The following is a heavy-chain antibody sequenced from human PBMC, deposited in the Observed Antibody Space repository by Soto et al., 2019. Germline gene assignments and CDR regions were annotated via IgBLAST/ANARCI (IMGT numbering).Heavy chain of an antibody. Sequence: GESLKISCKGSGYSFTSYWIGWVRQMPGKGLEWMGIIYPGDSDTRYSPSFQGQVTISADKSISTAYLQWSSLKASDTAMYYCARRQKRGYSYGYYYYYYGMDVWGQGTTVTVSS. CDR1: GYSFTSYW. V-gene: IGHV5-51*01. CDR2: IYPGDSDT. D-gene: IGHD5-18*01. J-gene: IGHJ6*02. CDR3: ARRQKRGYSYGYYYYYYGMDV.